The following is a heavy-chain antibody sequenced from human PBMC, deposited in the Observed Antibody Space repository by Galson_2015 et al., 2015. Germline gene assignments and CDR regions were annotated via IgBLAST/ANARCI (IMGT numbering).Heavy chain of an antibody. CDR3: AREGAGGFRLVDY. D-gene: IGHD3-10*01. V-gene: IGHV1-69*10. Sequence: SVKVSCKASGGTFSSYAISWARQAPGQGLEWMGGIIPIFGIANYDQKFQGRVTITADKSTSPAYMELSSLRSEDTAAYYCAREGAGGFRLVDYWGQGTLVTVSS. CDR1: GGTFSSYA. CDR2: IIPIFGIA. J-gene: IGHJ4*02.